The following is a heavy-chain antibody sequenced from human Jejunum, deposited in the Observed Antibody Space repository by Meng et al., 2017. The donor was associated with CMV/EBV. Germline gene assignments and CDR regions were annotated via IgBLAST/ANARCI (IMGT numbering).Heavy chain of an antibody. Sequence: SEYTFSDYYMHWVRQAPGQGLEWMGYINPYTGDTNYAQDFQGRVTMTRDTSTNTAYMELTRLRSDDTALYYCAKDGGSYLDYYFDYWGQGTLVTVPQ. CDR1: EYTFSDYY. V-gene: IGHV1-2*02. CDR3: AKDGGSYLDYYFDY. CDR2: INPYTGDT. J-gene: IGHJ4*02. D-gene: IGHD3-16*01.